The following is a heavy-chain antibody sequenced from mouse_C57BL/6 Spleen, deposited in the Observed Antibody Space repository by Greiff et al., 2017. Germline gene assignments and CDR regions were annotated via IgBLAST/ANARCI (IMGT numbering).Heavy chain of an antibody. CDR2: IDPSDSYT. CDR1: GYTFTSYW. Sequence: QVQLKQPGAELVMPGASVKLSCKASGYTFTSYWMHWVKQRPGQGLEWIGEIDPSDSYTNYNQKFKGKSTLTVDKSSSTAYMQLSSLTSEDSAVYYCARGVSRDCDYWGQGTTLTVSS. CDR3: ARGVSRDCDY. D-gene: IGHD3-3*01. V-gene: IGHV1-69*01. J-gene: IGHJ2*01.